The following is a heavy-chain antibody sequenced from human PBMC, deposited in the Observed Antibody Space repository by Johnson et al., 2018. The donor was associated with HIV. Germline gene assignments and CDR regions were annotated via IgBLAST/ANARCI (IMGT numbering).Heavy chain of an antibody. D-gene: IGHD6-13*01. Sequence: QMQLVESGGGVVQPGRSLRLSCAASGFTFSTYDMHWVRQAPGKGLEWVAVISYDGANKYYADSVKGRFTISRDNSKNTLYLQMNSLTTEDTAVYYCARVLESKVAAGSWAFDIWGQGTMVTVSS. CDR3: ARVLESKVAAGSWAFDI. CDR2: ISYDGANK. J-gene: IGHJ3*02. CDR1: GFTFSTYD. V-gene: IGHV3-30-3*01.